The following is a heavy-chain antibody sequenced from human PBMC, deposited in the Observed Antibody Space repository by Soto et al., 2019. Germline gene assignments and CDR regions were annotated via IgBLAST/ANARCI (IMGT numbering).Heavy chain of an antibody. Sequence: QVQLQESGPRLVRPSGALSLTCSVSGASIPSAHWWTWVRQSPGKGLEWIGEDTDRGSAYSNPSLKSRVSLSVDKSQNQFSLRLTSVTAADTAIYYCTRSTHAMNGGSHYMALDDDLVTGMDVWGPGTTVTVSS. J-gene: IGHJ6*02. D-gene: IGHD3-16*01. V-gene: IGHV4-4*02. CDR1: GASIPSAHW. CDR2: DTDRGSA. CDR3: TRSTHAMNGGSHYMALDDDLVTGMDV.